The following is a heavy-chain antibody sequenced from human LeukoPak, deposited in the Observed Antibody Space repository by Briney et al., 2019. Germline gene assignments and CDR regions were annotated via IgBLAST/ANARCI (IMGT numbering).Heavy chain of an antibody. V-gene: IGHV3-30*02. J-gene: IGHJ4*02. CDR3: ATDRDYDILTGYYVY. CDR1: GFIFSNYG. Sequence: GGSLRLSCAASGFIFSNYGMHWVRQTPAKGLEWVAFIRNDGSMKYYADSVKGRFTISRDNSKNTLYLQMNNLRSEDTAVYYCATDRDYDILTGYYVYWGQGTLVTVSS. D-gene: IGHD3-9*01. CDR2: IRNDGSMK.